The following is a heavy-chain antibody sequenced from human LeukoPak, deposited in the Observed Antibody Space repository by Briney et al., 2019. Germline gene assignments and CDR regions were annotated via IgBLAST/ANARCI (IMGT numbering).Heavy chain of an antibody. CDR2: IYTSGST. V-gene: IGHV4-61*02. D-gene: IGHD2-21*02. J-gene: IGHJ4*02. Sequence: PSQTLSLTCTVSGGSISSGSYYWSWIRQPAGKGLEWIGRIYTSGSTYYNPSLKSRVIISVDTSKNQFSLKLSSVTAADTAVYYCARHYCGGDCYRLDYWGQGTLVTVSS. CDR3: ARHYCGGDCYRLDY. CDR1: GGSISSGSYY.